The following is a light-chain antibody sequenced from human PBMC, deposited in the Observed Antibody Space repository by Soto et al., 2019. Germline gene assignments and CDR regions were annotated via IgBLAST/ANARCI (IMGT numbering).Light chain of an antibody. CDR2: AAS. CDR1: QSISSY. CDR3: QQSYSTPPIT. V-gene: IGKV1-39*01. J-gene: IGKJ5*01. Sequence: DIQMTQSPSSLSACVGDRVTITCRASQSISSYLNWYQQKPGKAPKLLIYAASSLQSGVPSRFSGSGSGTDFTLTISSLQPEDFATYYCQQSYSTPPITFGQGTRLEI.